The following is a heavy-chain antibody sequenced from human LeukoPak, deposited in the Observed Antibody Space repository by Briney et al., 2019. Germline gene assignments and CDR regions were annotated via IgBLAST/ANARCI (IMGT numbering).Heavy chain of an antibody. CDR3: TTERAHYYYYYGMDV. J-gene: IGHJ6*02. CDR1: GFTFSNAW. CDR2: IKSKTDGGTT. V-gene: IGHV3-15*07. Sequence: PXGSLRLSCAASGFTFSNAWMNWVRQAPGKGLEWVGRIKSKTDGGTTDYAAPVKGRFTISRDDSKNTLYLQMNSLKTEDTAVYYCTTERAHYYYYYGMDVWGQGTTVTVSS.